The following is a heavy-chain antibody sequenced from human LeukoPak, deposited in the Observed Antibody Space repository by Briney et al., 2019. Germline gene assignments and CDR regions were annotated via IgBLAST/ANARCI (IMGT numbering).Heavy chain of an antibody. D-gene: IGHD3-3*01. CDR2: ISSSGSTI. Sequence: PGGSLRLSCAASGFTFSSYEMNWVRQAPGKGLEWVSYISSSGSTIYYADSVKGRFTISRDNAKNSLYPRMNSLRAEDTAVYYCARGPIFGVVTLNWFDPWGQGTLVTVSS. J-gene: IGHJ5*02. CDR3: ARGPIFGVVTLNWFDP. V-gene: IGHV3-48*03. CDR1: GFTFSSYE.